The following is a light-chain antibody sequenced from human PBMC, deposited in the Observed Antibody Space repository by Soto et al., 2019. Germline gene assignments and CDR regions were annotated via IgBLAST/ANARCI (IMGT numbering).Light chain of an antibody. CDR3: QQCGNSPPLT. CDR1: QSVSSSY. Sequence: EIVLTQSPGTLSLSPGERATLSCRASQSVSSSYLAWYQQKPGQAPRLLISGASSRATGIPDRFSGSGSGTDFTLTISRLGPEDFAVYYCQQCGNSPPLTFGGGTKVEIK. J-gene: IGKJ4*01. CDR2: GAS. V-gene: IGKV3-20*01.